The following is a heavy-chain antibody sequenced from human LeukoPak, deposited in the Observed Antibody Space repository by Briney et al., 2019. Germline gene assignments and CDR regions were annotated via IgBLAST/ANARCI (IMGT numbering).Heavy chain of an antibody. CDR1: GGTFSSYT. CDR3: ARSYSGYSYGQGY. D-gene: IGHD5-18*01. J-gene: IGHJ4*02. V-gene: IGHV1-69*02. CDR2: IIPILGIA. Sequence: SVKVSCKASGGTFSSYTISWVRQAPGQGLEWMGRIIPILGIANYAQKFQGRVTITADKSTSTAYMELSSLRSEDTAVYYCARSYSGYSYGQGYWGQGTLVTVSS.